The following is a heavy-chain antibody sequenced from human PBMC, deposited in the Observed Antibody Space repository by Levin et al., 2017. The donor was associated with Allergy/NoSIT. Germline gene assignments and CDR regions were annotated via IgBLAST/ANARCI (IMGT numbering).Heavy chain of an antibody. D-gene: IGHD2-21*01. CDR2: LTSSGGTT. Sequence: GGSLRLSCTASGFTFSNFALTWVRQAPGKGLEWVSALTSSGGTTYYADSVKGRFTISRDNSKNTLYLQINGLRVEDTAVYYCAKGVVIGDIGYYYYYGMDVWGQGTTVTVSS. V-gene: IGHV3-23*01. J-gene: IGHJ6*02. CDR1: GFTFSNFA. CDR3: AKGVVIGDIGYYYYYGMDV.